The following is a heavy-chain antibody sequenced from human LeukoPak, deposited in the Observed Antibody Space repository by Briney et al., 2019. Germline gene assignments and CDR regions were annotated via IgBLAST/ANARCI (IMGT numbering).Heavy chain of an antibody. Sequence: GRSLRLPCAASGLTYSRYGMHWVRQAPGKGLEGVAVIWYDGSNKYYADSAKGRFTISRDNSKNTLYLQRNSMRAEDTAVYYCAKAIRRYGCKGLPYYYYMDVWGKGTTVTVSS. CDR1: GLTYSRYG. D-gene: IGHD2-8*01. CDR3: AKAIRRYGCKGLPYYYYMDV. J-gene: IGHJ6*03. CDR2: IWYDGSNK. V-gene: IGHV3-33*06.